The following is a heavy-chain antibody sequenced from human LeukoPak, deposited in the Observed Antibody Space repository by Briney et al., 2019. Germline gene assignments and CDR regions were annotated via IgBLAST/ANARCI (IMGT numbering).Heavy chain of an antibody. CDR2: ISAYNGNT. D-gene: IGHD5-12*01. CDR1: GNTFTSYG. J-gene: IGHJ4*02. V-gene: IGHV1-18*01. CDR3: ARDTDIVATILDY. Sequence: GASVKVSCKASGNTFTSYGISXXXXXXGXGLEWMGWISAYNGNTNYAXXLQGRVTMSXDTSTSTAYMEVRSLRSDDTAVYYCARDTDIVATILDYWGQGTLVTVSS.